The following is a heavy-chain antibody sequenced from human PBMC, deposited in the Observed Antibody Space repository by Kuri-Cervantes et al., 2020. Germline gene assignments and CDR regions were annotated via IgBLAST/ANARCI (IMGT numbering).Heavy chain of an antibody. CDR3: ARIWSTVGYYYYYMDV. CDR1: GFTFSSYS. D-gene: IGHD1-26*01. CDR2: ISGSGGST. V-gene: IGHV3-23*01. Sequence: GESLKISCAASGFTFSSYSMNWVRQAPGKGLEWVSAISGSGGSTYYADSVKGRFTISRDNSKNTLYLQMNSLRAEDTAVYYCARIWSTVGYYYYYMDVWGKGTTVTVSS. J-gene: IGHJ6*03.